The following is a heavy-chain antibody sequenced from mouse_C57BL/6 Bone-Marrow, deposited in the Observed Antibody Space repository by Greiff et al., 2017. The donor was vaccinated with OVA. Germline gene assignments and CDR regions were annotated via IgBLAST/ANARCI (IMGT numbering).Heavy chain of an antibody. Sequence: VQLQQPGAELVKPGASVKMSCKASGYTFTSYWITWVKQRPGQGLEWIGDIYPGSGSTNYNEKFKSKATLTVDTSSSTAYMQLSSLTSEDSAVYYGARRTQGTTVVARDWYFDVWGTGTTVTVSS. V-gene: IGHV1-55*01. CDR2: IYPGSGST. CDR1: GYTFTSYW. D-gene: IGHD1-1*01. CDR3: ARRTQGTTVVARDWYFDV. J-gene: IGHJ1*03.